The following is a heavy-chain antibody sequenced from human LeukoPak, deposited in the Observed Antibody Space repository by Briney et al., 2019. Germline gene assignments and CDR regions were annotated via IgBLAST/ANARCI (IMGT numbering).Heavy chain of an antibody. D-gene: IGHD4-23*01. CDR3: ARGGFQRRFMATPFDP. J-gene: IGHJ5*02. Sequence: SETLSLTCAVYGGPFIDYYWSWIRQPPGKGLEWIGEINHSGRTNYNPSLESRVTISVDTSKKQFSLNLDSVTAADTAVYFCARGGFQRRFMATPFDPWGQGTLATVSS. CDR2: INHSGRT. V-gene: IGHV4-34*01. CDR1: GGPFIDYY.